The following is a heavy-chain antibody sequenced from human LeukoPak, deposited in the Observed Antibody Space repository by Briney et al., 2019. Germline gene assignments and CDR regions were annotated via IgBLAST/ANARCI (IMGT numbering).Heavy chain of an antibody. CDR2: FDPEDGET. CDR1: GYTLTELS. D-gene: IGHD3-16*01. Sequence: GASVKVSCKVSGYTLTELSMHWVRQAPGKGLEWMGGFDPEDGETIYAQKFQGRVTMTEDISTDTAYMELSSLRSEDTAVYYCATAGVMITFGGVIPGFDPWGQGTLVTVSS. CDR3: ATAGVMITFGGVIPGFDP. J-gene: IGHJ5*02. V-gene: IGHV1-24*01.